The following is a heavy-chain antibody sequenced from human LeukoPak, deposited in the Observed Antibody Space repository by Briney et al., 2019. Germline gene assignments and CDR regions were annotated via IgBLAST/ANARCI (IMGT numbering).Heavy chain of an antibody. CDR2: ISSSSSYI. CDR3: ARDGSGSYYDPPDY. CDR1: GFTFSSYS. D-gene: IGHD3-10*01. Sequence: GGSLRLSCAASGFTFSSYSMNWVRQAPGKGLEWVSSISSSSSYIYYADSVKGRFTISRDNAKNSLYLQMNSLRAEDTAVCYCARDGSGSYYDPPDYWGQGTLVTVSS. V-gene: IGHV3-21*01. J-gene: IGHJ4*02.